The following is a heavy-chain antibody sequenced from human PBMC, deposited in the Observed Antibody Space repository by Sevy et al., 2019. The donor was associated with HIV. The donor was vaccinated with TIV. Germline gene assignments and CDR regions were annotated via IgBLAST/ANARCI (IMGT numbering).Heavy chain of an antibody. J-gene: IGHJ5*02. CDR3: ARDWWDSYGYHWLDQ. CDR2: ISGGSVTI. CDR1: GFTFSSYS. D-gene: IGHD5-18*01. Sequence: GESLKISCAASGFTFSSYSMIWVRQAPGKGLEWISYISGGSVTIYYAASVKGRFTISSDNAKKSVYLEMNSLRVEDTAVYYSARDWWDSYGYHWLDQWGQGTLVTVSS. V-gene: IGHV3-48*01.